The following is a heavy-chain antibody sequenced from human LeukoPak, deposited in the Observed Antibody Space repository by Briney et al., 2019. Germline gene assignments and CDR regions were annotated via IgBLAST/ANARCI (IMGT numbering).Heavy chain of an antibody. CDR3: ARDPAGGTGCSHVSFDY. CDR2: ISAYNGNT. V-gene: IGHV1-18*01. CDR1: GYTFTSYG. Sequence: ASVKVSCKASGYTFTSYGISWVRQAPGQGLEWMGWISAYNGNTNYAQKLQGRATMTTDTSTSTAYVELRSLRSDDTAVYYCARDPAGGTGCSHVSFDYWGQGTLVTVSS. J-gene: IGHJ4*02. D-gene: IGHD3/OR15-3a*01.